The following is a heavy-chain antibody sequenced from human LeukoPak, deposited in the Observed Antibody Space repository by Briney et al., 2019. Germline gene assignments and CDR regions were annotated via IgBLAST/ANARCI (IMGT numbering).Heavy chain of an antibody. J-gene: IGHJ3*02. CDR1: GFTFSSYW. V-gene: IGHV3-74*01. CDR2: ISSDGSRI. Sequence: QPGGSLRLSCAASGFTFSSYWMHWVSQAPGKGLVWVSRISSDGSRISYADSVKGRFTISRDDAKKTLDLQMNSLRAEDTAVYFCARDNGRNGFDIWGQGTMVTVSS. CDR3: ARDNGRNGFDI.